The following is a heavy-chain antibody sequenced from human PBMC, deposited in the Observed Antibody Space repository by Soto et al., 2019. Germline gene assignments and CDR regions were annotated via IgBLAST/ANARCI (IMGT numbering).Heavy chain of an antibody. Sequence: ASVKVSCKASGYTFSNHGITWVRQAPGQPLEWLGWISLYSDGTNYAQKFQGRVSMTTDTSTTTAYMELRSLRSDDTAVYYCARVVPGAESWFGPWGQGTLVTVSS. J-gene: IGHJ5*02. V-gene: IGHV1-18*01. CDR1: GYTFSNHG. CDR2: ISLYSDGT. D-gene: IGHD2-2*01. CDR3: ARVVPGAESWFGP.